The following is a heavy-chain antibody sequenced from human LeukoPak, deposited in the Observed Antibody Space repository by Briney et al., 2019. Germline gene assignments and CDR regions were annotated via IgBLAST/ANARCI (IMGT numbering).Heavy chain of an antibody. CDR2: ISSSSSYI. D-gene: IGHD4-23*01. CDR1: GFTFSSYS. J-gene: IGHJ6*02. Sequence: GGSLRLSCAASGFTFSSYSMNWVRQAPGKGLEWVSSISSSSSYIYYADSVKGRFTISRDNAKNSLYLQMNSLRAEDTAVYYCARHSSDYGGGYYGMDVWGQGTTVTVSS. CDR3: ARHSSDYGGGYYGMDV. V-gene: IGHV3-21*04.